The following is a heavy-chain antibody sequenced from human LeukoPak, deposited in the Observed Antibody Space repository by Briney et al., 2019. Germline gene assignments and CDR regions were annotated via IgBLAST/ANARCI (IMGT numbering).Heavy chain of an antibody. J-gene: IGHJ4*02. CDR1: GGSISSYY. V-gene: IGHV4-59*08. D-gene: IGHD6-19*01. Sequence: SETLSLTCTVSGGSISSYYWSWVRQPPGKGLEWIGYIYYSGSTNYNPSLKSRVTISVDTSKNQFSLKLSSVTAADTAVYYCARAYSSGWYERRYYFDYWGQGTLVTVSS. CDR3: ARAYSSGWYERRYYFDY. CDR2: IYYSGST.